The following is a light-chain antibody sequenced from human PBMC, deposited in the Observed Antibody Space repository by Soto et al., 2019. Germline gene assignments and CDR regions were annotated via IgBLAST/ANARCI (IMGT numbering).Light chain of an antibody. J-gene: IGLJ3*02. CDR2: GNS. CDR3: QSYDSSLSGGV. CDR1: SSNIGAGYD. Sequence: QSVLTQPPSVSWAPGQRVTISCTGSSSNIGAGYDVHWYQQLPGTAPKLLIYGNSNRPSGVPDRFSGSKSGTSASLAITGLQAEDEADYYCQSYDSSLSGGVFGGGTQPTV. V-gene: IGLV1-40*01.